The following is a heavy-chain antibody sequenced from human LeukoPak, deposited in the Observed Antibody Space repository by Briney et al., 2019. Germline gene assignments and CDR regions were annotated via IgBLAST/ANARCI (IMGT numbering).Heavy chain of an antibody. CDR1: GFTFRSYW. Sequence: GGSLRLSCAASGFTFRSYWMHWVRQAPGKGLGWLSRINSDGSSTSYADSVKGRFTISRDNAKNTLYLQMNSLRAEDTAVYYCAKDNGWFDPWGQGTLVTVPS. CDR2: INSDGSST. J-gene: IGHJ5*02. CDR3: AKDNGWFDP. V-gene: IGHV3-74*01.